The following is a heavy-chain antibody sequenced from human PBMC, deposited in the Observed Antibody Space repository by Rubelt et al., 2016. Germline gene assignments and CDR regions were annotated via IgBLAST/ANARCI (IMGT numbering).Heavy chain of an antibody. D-gene: IGHD6-19*01. J-gene: IGHJ4*02. CDR3: ARDVGGWFDY. CDR2: MYYSGST. Sequence: QLQLQESGPGLVKPSQTLSLTCAVSGGSISSGGYSWSWIRQPPGKGLAWIGYMYYSGSTYYNPSSKGLVTISVYTSKTQFSLKLRSVTAADTAVYYCARDVGGWFDYWGQGTLVTVSS. V-gene: IGHV4-30-4*07. CDR1: GGSISSGGYS.